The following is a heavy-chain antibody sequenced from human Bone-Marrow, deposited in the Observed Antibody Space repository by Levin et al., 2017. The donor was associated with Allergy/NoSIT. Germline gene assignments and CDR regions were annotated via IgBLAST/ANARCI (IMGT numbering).Heavy chain of an antibody. D-gene: IGHD2-2*02. CDR3: ASDSPYTDGPTNWYFDR. CDR2: IQHDGSEQ. CDR1: GFTFSHYW. V-gene: IGHV3-7*01. Sequence: GGSLRLSCEASGFTFSHYWMTWVRQGPGRRLEWVAKIQHDGSEQYYMDPVKGRFTISRDDARNLLYLQMNTLRTEDTAVYSCASDSPYTDGPTNWYFDRWGRGTLVTVSS. J-gene: IGHJ2*01.